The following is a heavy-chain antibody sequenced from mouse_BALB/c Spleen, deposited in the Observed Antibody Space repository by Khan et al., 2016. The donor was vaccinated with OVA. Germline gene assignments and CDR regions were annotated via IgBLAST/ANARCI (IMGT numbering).Heavy chain of an antibody. CDR3: ARLLSNFDY. J-gene: IGHJ2*01. CDR1: GYTLTSYW. D-gene: IGHD2-1*01. Sequence: VQLQQSGAELVNPGASVNLSCKASGYTLTSYWMHWVKQRPGQGLEWIGEINPRNGRTNYNEKFKSKATLTVDKSSSTAYMQLSSPTSEDAAVYYGARLLSNFDYWGQGTTLTVSA. V-gene: IGHV1S81*02. CDR2: INPRNGRT.